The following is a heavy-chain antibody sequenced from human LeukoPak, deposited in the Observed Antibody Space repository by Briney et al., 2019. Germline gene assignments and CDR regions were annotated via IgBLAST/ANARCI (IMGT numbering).Heavy chain of an antibody. CDR2: TYYRSNWSN. CDR1: GDSVSSDSAT. D-gene: IGHD6-13*01. J-gene: IGHJ3*02. Sequence: SQTLSLTCAISGDSVSSDSATWNWIRQSPSRGLEWLGRTYYRSNWSNGYAVSVQGRITIHPDTSKNHFSLQLNSVTPEDTAVYYCVRGWSGAFDIWGQGTMVTVSS. V-gene: IGHV6-1*01. CDR3: VRGWSGAFDI.